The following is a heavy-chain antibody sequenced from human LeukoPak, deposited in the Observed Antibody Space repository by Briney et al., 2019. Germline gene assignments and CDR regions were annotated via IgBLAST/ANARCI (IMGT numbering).Heavy chain of an antibody. CDR1: GFTFSSYS. J-gene: IGHJ6*02. CDR3: ARETMVRGVYYYYYGMDV. V-gene: IGHV3-21*01. Sequence: GGSLRPSCAASGFTFSSYSMNWVRQAPGKGLEWVSSISSSSSYIYYADSVKGRFTISRDNAKNSLYLQMNSLRAEDTAVYYCARETMVRGVYYYYYGMDVWGQGTTVTVSS. CDR2: ISSSSSYI. D-gene: IGHD3-10*01.